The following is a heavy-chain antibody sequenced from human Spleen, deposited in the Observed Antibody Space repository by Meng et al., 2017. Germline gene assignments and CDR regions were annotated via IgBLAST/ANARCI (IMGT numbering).Heavy chain of an antibody. V-gene: IGHV3-48*03. CDR2: ISSSGSTI. CDR3: ARDIRYCSGGSCSRYYYYYGMDV. Sequence: GGSLRLSCIASGFTFNNFAMSWVRQAPGKGLEWVSYISSSGSTIYYADSVKGRFTISRDNAKNSLYLQMNSLRAEDTAVYYCARDIRYCSGGSCSRYYYYYGMDVWGQGTTVTVSS. J-gene: IGHJ6*02. D-gene: IGHD2-15*01. CDR1: GFTFNNFA.